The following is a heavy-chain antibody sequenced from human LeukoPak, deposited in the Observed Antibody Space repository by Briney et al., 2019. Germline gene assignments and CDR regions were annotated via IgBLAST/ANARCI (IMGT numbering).Heavy chain of an antibody. Sequence: AGGSLRLSCAASGFTFSSYAMSWVRQAPGKGLEWVSAISGSGGSTYYANSVKGRFTISRDNSKNTLYLQMNSLRAEDTAVYYCAKSIMIVAVMTGFDYWGQGTLVTISS. V-gene: IGHV3-23*01. CDR2: ISGSGGST. CDR1: GFTFSSYA. J-gene: IGHJ4*02. CDR3: AKSIMIVAVMTGFDY. D-gene: IGHD3-22*01.